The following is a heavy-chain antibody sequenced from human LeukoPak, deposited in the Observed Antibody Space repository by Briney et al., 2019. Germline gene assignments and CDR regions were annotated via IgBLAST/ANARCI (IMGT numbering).Heavy chain of an antibody. Sequence: GGSLRLSCAASGFTFSSYWMSWVRQAPGKGLESVAKIKQDGSEKYYVDSVKGRFTISRDNAKNSLYVQTNSLRAEDTAVYYCAKYSSSYYFDYWGQGTLVTVSS. V-gene: IGHV3-7*05. J-gene: IGHJ4*02. CDR2: IKQDGSEK. CDR3: AKYSSSYYFDY. CDR1: GFTFSSYW. D-gene: IGHD6-6*01.